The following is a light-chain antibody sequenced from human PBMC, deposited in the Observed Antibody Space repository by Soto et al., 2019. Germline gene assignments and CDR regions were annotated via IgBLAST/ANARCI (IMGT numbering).Light chain of an antibody. Sequence: AIQLTQSPSSLSASVGDRVTITCRASQGIYSAVAWYQQQAGKAPKLLIYDASTLESGVPSRFSGSGSGTEFTLTISSLQPEDFADYYCQQFYSYPLTFGGGSKGEVK. CDR1: QGIYSA. J-gene: IGKJ4*02. CDR3: QQFYSYPLT. CDR2: DAS. V-gene: IGKV1-13*02.